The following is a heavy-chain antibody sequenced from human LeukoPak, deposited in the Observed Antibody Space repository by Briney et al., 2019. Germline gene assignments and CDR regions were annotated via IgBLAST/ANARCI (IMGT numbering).Heavy chain of an antibody. CDR2: IYTSGST. V-gene: IGHV4-61*02. CDR3: ARDKAARAYYYYGMDV. J-gene: IGHJ6*02. Sequence: SETLSLTCTVSGGSISSGSYYWSWIRQPAGKGLEWIGRIYTSGSTNYNPSLKSRVTISVDTSKNQFSLKLSSVTAADTAVYYCARDKAARAYYYYGMDVWGQGTTVTVSS. CDR1: GGSISSGSYY. D-gene: IGHD6-6*01.